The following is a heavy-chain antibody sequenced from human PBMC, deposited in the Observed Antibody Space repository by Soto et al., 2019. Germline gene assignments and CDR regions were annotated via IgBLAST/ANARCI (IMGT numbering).Heavy chain of an antibody. Sequence: SETLSLTCTVSGGSISSYYWSWTRQPPGKGLEWIGYIYYSGSTNYNPSLKSRVTISVDTSKNQFSLKLSSVTAADTAVYYCARRRVVYGDYGVGLFDIWGQGTTVTVSS. J-gene: IGHJ3*02. CDR1: GGSISSYY. CDR3: ARRRVVYGDYGVGLFDI. V-gene: IGHV4-59*08. CDR2: IYYSGST. D-gene: IGHD4-17*01.